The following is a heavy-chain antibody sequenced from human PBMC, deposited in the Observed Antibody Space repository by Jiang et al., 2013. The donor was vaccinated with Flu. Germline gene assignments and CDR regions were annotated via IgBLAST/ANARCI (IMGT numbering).Heavy chain of an antibody. D-gene: IGHD6-19*01. V-gene: IGHV3-11*06. CDR1: GFTFSDYY. Sequence: VESGGGLVNPGGSLRLSCAASGFTFSDYYMSWIRQAPGKGLEWLSYINGSSDYTNYADSVKGRFTISRDNAKNSLYLQMNSLRAEDTAVYFCARAYASGWRAVSYWGQGTLVTVSS. J-gene: IGHJ4*02. CDR3: ARAYASGWRAVSY. CDR2: INGSSDYT.